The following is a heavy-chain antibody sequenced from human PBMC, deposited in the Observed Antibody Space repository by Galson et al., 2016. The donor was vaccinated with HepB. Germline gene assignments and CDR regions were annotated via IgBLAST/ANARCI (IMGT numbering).Heavy chain of an antibody. D-gene: IGHD7-27*01. CDR2: IYYSGST. CDR1: GGSISSDDYY. Sequence: TLSLTCTVSGGSISSDDYYWNWIRQHPGKGLEWIGFIYYSGSTYYKPSLKSRLIISVDTSKNQFSLKLSSVTAADTAAYFCARGTANWGFLYAFDIWGQGTMVTVSS. V-gene: IGHV4-31*03. J-gene: IGHJ3*02. CDR3: ARGTANWGFLYAFDI.